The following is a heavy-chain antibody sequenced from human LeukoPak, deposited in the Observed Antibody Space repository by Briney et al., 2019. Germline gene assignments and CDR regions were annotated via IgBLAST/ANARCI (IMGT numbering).Heavy chain of an antibody. CDR2: IYSGGRT. CDR3: ASPAVWGELSLRY. CDR1: GFTVSSNY. Sequence: PGGSLRLSCAASGFTVSSNYMSWVRQAPGKGLEWVSVIYSGGRTYYADSVKGRFTISRDNSKNTVYLQMNSLRAEDTAVYYCASPAVWGELSLRYWGQGTLVTVSS. J-gene: IGHJ4*02. V-gene: IGHV3-53*01. D-gene: IGHD3-16*02.